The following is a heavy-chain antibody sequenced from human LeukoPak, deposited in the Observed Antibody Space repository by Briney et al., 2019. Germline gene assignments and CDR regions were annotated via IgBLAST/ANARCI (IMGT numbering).Heavy chain of an antibody. CDR1: GSTVSSNY. D-gene: IGHD3-10*01. J-gene: IGHJ4*02. Sequence: GGSLRLFCAASGSTVSSNYMSWVRQAPGKGLEWVSVIYSGGSTYYADSVKGRFTISRDNSKNTLYLQMNSPRAEDTAVYYCAREQYYYGSGSYPDYWGQGTLVTVPS. V-gene: IGHV3-53*01. CDR3: AREQYYYGSGSYPDY. CDR2: IYSGGST.